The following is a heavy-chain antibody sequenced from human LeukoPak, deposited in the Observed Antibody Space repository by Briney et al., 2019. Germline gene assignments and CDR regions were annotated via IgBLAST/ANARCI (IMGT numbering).Heavy chain of an antibody. Sequence: GGSLRLSCAASGFTFSNAWMSWVRQAPGKGLEWVGRIKGTTDYAAPVKGRFTISRDDSKNTLYLQMNSLKTEDTAVYYCTATIYSGSYYFDYWAQGTLVTVSS. V-gene: IGHV3-15*05. CDR3: TATIYSGSYYFDY. CDR1: GFTFSNAW. CDR2: IKGTT. D-gene: IGHD1-26*01. J-gene: IGHJ4*02.